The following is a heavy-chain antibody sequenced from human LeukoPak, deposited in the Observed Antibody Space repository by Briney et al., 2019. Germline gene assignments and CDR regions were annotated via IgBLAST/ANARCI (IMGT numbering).Heavy chain of an antibody. J-gene: IGHJ3*02. V-gene: IGHV3-53*01. Sequence: PGGSLRLFCAASGFPVSSNYMSWVRQAPGKGLEWVSVIYSGGSTYYADSVKGRFTISRDKSKNMLYLQMNSLRAEDTAVYYCASNYYVTKAAFDIWGQGTMVTVSS. CDR3: ASNYYVTKAAFDI. CDR2: IYSGGST. CDR1: GFPVSSNY. D-gene: IGHD3-10*02.